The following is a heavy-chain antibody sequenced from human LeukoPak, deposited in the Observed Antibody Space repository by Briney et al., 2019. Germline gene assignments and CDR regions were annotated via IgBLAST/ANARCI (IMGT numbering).Heavy chain of an antibody. J-gene: IGHJ6*02. V-gene: IGHV3-11*05. CDR1: GFTFSAYY. CDR2: ISGSSGCT. Sequence: PGGSLRLSCAASGFTFSAYYMSWIRQAPGKGLEWVSYISGSSGCTNYADSVKGRFTISRDNAKNSLYLQMNSLRAEDTAVYYCARDSAAAGTNYYYGMDVWGQGTTVTVSS. D-gene: IGHD6-13*01. CDR3: ARDSAAAGTNYYYGMDV.